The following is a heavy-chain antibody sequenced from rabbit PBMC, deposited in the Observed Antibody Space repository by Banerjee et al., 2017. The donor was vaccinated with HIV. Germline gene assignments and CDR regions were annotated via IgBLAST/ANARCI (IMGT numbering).Heavy chain of an antibody. CDR2: LYPIYGAT. V-gene: IGHV1S40*01. J-gene: IGHJ3*01. CDR3: ARVVALTRLDL. D-gene: IGHD4-1*01. CDR1: GFSFSGSYD. Sequence: QSLEESGGDLVKPGASLTLTCTASGFSFSGSYDMCWVRQAPGKGLEWIAFLYPIYGATDYASWVNGRFTVSLDNAQNTMFLQMTSLTAADTATYFCARVVALTRLDLWGPGTLVTVS.